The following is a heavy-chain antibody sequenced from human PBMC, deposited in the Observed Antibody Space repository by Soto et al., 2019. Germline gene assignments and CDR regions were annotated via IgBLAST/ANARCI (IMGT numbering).Heavy chain of an antibody. CDR3: ARVNVVVVAATREYYFDY. CDR2: INPNSGGT. V-gene: IGHV1-2*02. J-gene: IGHJ4*02. CDR1: GYTFTGYY. Sequence: ASVKVSCKASGYTFTGYYMHWVRQAPGQGLEWMGWINPNSGGTNYAQKFQGRVTMTRDTSISTAYMELSRLRSDDTAVYYCARVNVVVVAATREYYFDYWGQGTLATV. D-gene: IGHD2-15*01.